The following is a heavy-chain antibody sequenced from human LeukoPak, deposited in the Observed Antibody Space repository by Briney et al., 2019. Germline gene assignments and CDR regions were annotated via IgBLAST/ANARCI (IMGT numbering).Heavy chain of an antibody. J-gene: IGHJ4*02. Sequence: GESLKISCKGSGYTFTNYWIAWVRQMPGKGLEWMGMIYPGDSDSRYSPSFQGQVTFSADKSISTAYLQWSSLKASDSAMYYCVRESGYSSGWYPYWGQATLVTVSS. CDR2: IYPGDSDS. V-gene: IGHV5-51*01. CDR3: VRESGYSSGWYPY. D-gene: IGHD6-19*01. CDR1: GYTFTNYW.